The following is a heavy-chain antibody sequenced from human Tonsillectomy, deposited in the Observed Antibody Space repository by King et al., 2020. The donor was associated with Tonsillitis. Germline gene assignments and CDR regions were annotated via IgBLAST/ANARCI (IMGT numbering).Heavy chain of an antibody. Sequence: VQLVESGGGLVQPGRSLRLSCAASGFTFDDYAMHWVRQAPGKGLEWVSGISWNSGSIGYADSVKGRFTISRDNAKKFLCLQMKSPAAEDTALYYCAKDKQAAAGSNFDYWGQGTLVTVSS. D-gene: IGHD6-13*01. CDR2: ISWNSGSI. CDR3: AKDKQAAAGSNFDY. J-gene: IGHJ4*02. CDR1: GFTFDDYA. V-gene: IGHV3-9*01.